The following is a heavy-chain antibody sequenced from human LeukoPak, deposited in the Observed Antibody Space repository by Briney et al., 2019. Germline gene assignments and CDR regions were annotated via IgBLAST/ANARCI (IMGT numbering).Heavy chain of an antibody. CDR1: GFTVTVNY. D-gene: IGHD3-16*01. Sequence: GGSLRLSCAVSGFTVTVNYMSWVRQAPGKGLEWVSIIYKSGTISYADSVKGRFIISRDSSTNTLSLQMTSLRAEDTAVYYCAADFYTSYRLGYWGQGTLVTVSS. J-gene: IGHJ4*02. CDR3: AADFYTSYRLGY. CDR2: IYKSGTI. V-gene: IGHV3-66*01.